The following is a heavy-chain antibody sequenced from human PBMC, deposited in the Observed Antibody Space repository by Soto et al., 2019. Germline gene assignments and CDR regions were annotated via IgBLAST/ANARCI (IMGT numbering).Heavy chain of an antibody. CDR2: INPSGGAP. D-gene: IGHD2-8*02. CDR3: ARGPGGHSDY. CDR1: GYTFTHYY. V-gene: IGHV1-46*01. Sequence: GASVKVSCKASGYTFTHYYMHWVRQAPGQGLEWMGIINPSGGAPTYAQKFQGRVTMTSDTSTSTVSMELSSLTSGDTAIYYCARGPGGHSDYWGQGTLVTVSS. J-gene: IGHJ4*02.